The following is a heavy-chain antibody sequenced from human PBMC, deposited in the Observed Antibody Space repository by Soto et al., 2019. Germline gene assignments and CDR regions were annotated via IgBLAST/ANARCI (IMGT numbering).Heavy chain of an antibody. J-gene: IGHJ4*02. V-gene: IGHV3-30-3*01. CDR2: ISYDGNKK. D-gene: IGHD6-13*01. CDR3: ARDNAIWQAGIGYFDY. CDR1: GFTFSSYS. Sequence: QVQLVESGGGVVQPGRSLRLSCAASGFTFSSYSMHWVRQAPGKGLEWVALISYDGNKKYYADSVKGRFTISRDNSKDTLYLQMNSLKPEDKAVYYCARDNAIWQAGIGYFDYWGQGTLVTVSS.